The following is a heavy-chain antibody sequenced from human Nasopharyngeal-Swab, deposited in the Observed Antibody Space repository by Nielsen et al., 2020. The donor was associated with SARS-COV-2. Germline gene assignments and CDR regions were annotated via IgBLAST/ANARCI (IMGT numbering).Heavy chain of an antibody. V-gene: IGHV4-39*01. Sequence: WIRQPPGKGLEWIGSIYYSGSTYYNPSLKSRVTISVDTSKNQFSLKLSSVTAADTAVYYCARHGYSSSWYLSNWYFDLWGRGTLVTVSS. J-gene: IGHJ2*01. CDR2: IYYSGST. CDR3: ARHGYSSSWYLSNWYFDL. D-gene: IGHD6-13*01.